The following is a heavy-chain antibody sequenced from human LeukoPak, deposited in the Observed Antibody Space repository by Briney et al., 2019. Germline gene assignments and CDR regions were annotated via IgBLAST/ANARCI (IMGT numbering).Heavy chain of an antibody. D-gene: IGHD2-8*01. Sequence: GGSLRLSCAASGFTFSSYGMHWVRQAPGKGLEWVSAISGSGGSTYYADSVKGRFTIPRDNSKSTLYLQMSSLRAEDTAIYYCAKVANGGGDYWGQGTLVTVSS. CDR2: ISGSGGST. J-gene: IGHJ4*02. CDR3: AKVANGGGDY. CDR1: GFTFSSYG. V-gene: IGHV3-23*01.